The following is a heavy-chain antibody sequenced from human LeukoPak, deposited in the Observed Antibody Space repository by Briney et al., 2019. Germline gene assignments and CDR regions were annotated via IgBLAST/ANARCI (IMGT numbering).Heavy chain of an antibody. V-gene: IGHV1-18*01. D-gene: IGHD6-19*01. CDR3: ARDPPAYSSGWYRFDP. CDR1: GGTFSSYT. Sequence: ASVKVSCKASGGTFSSYTISWVRQAPGQGLEWMGWISAYNGNTNYAQKLQGRVTMTTDTSTSTAYMELRSLRSDDTAVYYCARDPPAYSSGWYRFDPWGQGTLVTVSS. J-gene: IGHJ5*02. CDR2: ISAYNGNT.